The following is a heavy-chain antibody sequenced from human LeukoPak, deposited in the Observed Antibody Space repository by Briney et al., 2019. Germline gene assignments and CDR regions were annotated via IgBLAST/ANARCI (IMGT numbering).Heavy chain of an antibody. CDR1: GFTFSSYS. CDR3: ARATVELDDAFDI. D-gene: IGHD5-24*01. Sequence: GGSLRLSCAAYGFTFSSYSMNWVRQAPGKGLEWVSSISSSSSYIYYADSVKGRFTISRDNAKNSLYLQMNSLRAEDTAVYYCARATVELDDAFDIWGQGTMVTVFS. V-gene: IGHV3-21*01. CDR2: ISSSSSYI. J-gene: IGHJ3*02.